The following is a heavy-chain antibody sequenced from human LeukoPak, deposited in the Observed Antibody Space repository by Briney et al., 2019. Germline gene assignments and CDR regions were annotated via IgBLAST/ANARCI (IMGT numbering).Heavy chain of an antibody. D-gene: IGHD1-26*01. J-gene: IGHJ6*02. V-gene: IGHV4-59*01. CDR3: ARTIVGAGYYYGMDV. Sequence: SETLSLTCTVSGGSISSYYWSWIRQPPGKGLEWIGYIYYSGSTNYNPSLKSRVTISVDTSKNQFSLKLSSVTAADTAVYYCARTIVGAGYYYGMDVWGQGTTVTVSS. CDR2: IYYSGST. CDR1: GGSISSYY.